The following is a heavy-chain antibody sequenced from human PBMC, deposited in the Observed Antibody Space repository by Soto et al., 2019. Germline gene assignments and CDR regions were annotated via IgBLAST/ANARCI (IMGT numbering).Heavy chain of an antibody. CDR2: IYYSGST. D-gene: IGHD3-9*01. V-gene: IGHV4-31*03. CDR3: ARDSDILTGYPHWYFDL. J-gene: IGHJ2*01. CDR1: GGSISSGGYY. Sequence: QVQLQESGPGLVKPSQTLSLTCTVSGGSISSGGYYWSWIRQHPGKGLEWIGYIYYSGSTYYNPSLKSRVTISVDTSKNQFSLKLSSVTAADTAVYYCARDSDILTGYPHWYFDLWGRGTLVTVSS.